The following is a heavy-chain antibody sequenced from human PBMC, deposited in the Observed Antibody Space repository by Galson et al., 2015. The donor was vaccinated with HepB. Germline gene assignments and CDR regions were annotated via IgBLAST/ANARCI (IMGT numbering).Heavy chain of an antibody. CDR3: VRDFQYAASP. V-gene: IGHV3-74*01. J-gene: IGHJ5*02. D-gene: IGHD2-8*01. Sequence: SLRLSCAASGFTFSSYWLHWVRQAPGKGLVWVSGIDSGGTDTRYADSVKGRFTISRDNAQNTLYLQMNSLRAEDTAVYYCVRDFQYAASPWGQCTLVTVSS. CDR2: IDSGGTDT. CDR1: GFTFSSYW.